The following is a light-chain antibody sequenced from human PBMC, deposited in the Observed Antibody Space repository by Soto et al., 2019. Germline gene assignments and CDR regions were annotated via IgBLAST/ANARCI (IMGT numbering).Light chain of an antibody. CDR2: DVS. Sequence: EIVLTQSPATLSLSPGERGTLSCRASESVTDYLAWYQQKPGQAPRLLVYDVSYSAAGIPTRLSGGGSGTDFTLTISNVEPEDFAVYYCQQRSDWPWTFGQGTKVDIK. V-gene: IGKV3-11*01. CDR3: QQRSDWPWT. CDR1: ESVTDY. J-gene: IGKJ1*01.